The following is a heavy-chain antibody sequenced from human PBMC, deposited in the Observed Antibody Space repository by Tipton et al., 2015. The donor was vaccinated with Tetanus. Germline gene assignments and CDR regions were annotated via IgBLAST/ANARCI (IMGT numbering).Heavy chain of an antibody. CDR3: ARLTTPFNTFDL. Sequence: TLSLTCTVSGGSISSYYWSWIRQPAGKGLEWIGRIYTSGSTNYNPSLKSRVTMSVDTFKNHVSLKLSSASATDTAVYYCARLTTPFNTFDLWGQGRLVTVSS. CDR1: GGSISSYY. V-gene: IGHV4-4*07. J-gene: IGHJ3*01. CDR2: IYTSGST. D-gene: IGHD1-1*01.